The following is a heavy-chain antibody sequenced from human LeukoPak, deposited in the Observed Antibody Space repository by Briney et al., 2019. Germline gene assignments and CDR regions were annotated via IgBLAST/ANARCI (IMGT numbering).Heavy chain of an antibody. CDR1: GYTFTDYY. CDR3: AMIPYCTTATCYYFDY. J-gene: IGHJ4*02. V-gene: IGHV1-18*04. D-gene: IGHD2-2*01. Sequence: GASVKVSCKASGYTFTDYYMHWVQQAPGKGLEWMGWISAYSGNTNYAQKVQGRVTMTTDTSTSTAYMELRSLRSDDTAVYYCAMIPYCTTATCYYFDYWGQGTLVTVSS. CDR2: ISAYSGNT.